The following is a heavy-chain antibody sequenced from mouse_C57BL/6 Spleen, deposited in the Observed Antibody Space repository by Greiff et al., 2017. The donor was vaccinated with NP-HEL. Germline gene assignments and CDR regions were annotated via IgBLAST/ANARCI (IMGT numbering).Heavy chain of an antibody. V-gene: IGHV1-82*01. CDR1: GYAFSSSW. J-gene: IGHJ2*01. Sequence: VQRVESGPELVKPGASVKISCKASGYAFSSSWMNWVKQRPGKGLEWIGRIYPGDGDTNYNGKFKGKATLTADKSSSTAYMQLSSLTSEDSAVYFCAREELLRYDYWGQGTTLTVSS. D-gene: IGHD1-1*01. CDR2: IYPGDGDT. CDR3: AREELLRYDY.